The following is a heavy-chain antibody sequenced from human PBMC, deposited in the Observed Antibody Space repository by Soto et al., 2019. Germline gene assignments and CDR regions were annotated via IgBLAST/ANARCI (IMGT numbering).Heavy chain of an antibody. Sequence: PGGSLRLSCAASGFNVGAFAVNWVRQAPGKGLEWVSGISVSDAFIYYADSVRGRFSISRDASENILYLQMNSLRVDDTALYYCTRETVAGITGLDYWGPATLVTVAS. CDR2: ISVSDAFI. J-gene: IGHJ4*02. V-gene: IGHV3-23*01. D-gene: IGHD1-20*01. CDR3: TRETVAGITGLDY. CDR1: GFNVGAFA.